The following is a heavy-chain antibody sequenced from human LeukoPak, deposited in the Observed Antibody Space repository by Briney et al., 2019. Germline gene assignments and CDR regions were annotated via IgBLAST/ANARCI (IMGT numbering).Heavy chain of an antibody. J-gene: IGHJ4*02. CDR1: GGSISSSNYY. Sequence: SETLSLTCTVSGGSISSSNYYWGWLRQPPGKGLEWIGSIYYSGTTYYSSSLKSRVIISVDTSKNQFSLKLSSVTATDTAVYYRARHEAQDFDYWGQGTLVTVSS. CDR3: ARHEAQDFDY. V-gene: IGHV4-39*01. CDR2: IYYSGTT.